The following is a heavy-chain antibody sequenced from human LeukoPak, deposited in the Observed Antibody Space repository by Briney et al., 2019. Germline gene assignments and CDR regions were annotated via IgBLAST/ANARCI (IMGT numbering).Heavy chain of an antibody. Sequence: GGSLRLSCAASGFTFSSYWMHWVRQAPGKGLVWVSRINREGSSTSYADSVKGRFTISRDNAKNTLYLHMNSLRAEDAAVYYCAVTYYYDSSADYWGQGTLVTVSS. CDR2: INREGSST. CDR3: AVTYYYDSSADY. V-gene: IGHV3-74*01. J-gene: IGHJ4*02. CDR1: GFTFSSYW. D-gene: IGHD3-22*01.